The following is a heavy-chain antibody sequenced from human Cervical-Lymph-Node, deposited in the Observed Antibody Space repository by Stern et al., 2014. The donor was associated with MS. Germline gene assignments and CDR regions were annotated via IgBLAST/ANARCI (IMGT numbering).Heavy chain of an antibody. CDR1: GGSISSGGHY. V-gene: IGHV4-31*03. CDR3: ASRWSGTYYGQNWFDP. Sequence: QVQLQESGPGLVKPSQTLSLTCTVSGGSISSGGHYWSWLRQHPGKGLEWIGYIYYSGGTFYNPSLKSRVSISLDTSKNQFSLKLSSVTAADTAVYYCASRWSGTYYGQNWFDPWGQGTLVTVSS. J-gene: IGHJ5*02. CDR2: IYYSGGT. D-gene: IGHD1-26*01.